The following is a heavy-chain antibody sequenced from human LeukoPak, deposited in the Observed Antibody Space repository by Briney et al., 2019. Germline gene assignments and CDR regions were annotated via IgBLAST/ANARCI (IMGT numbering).Heavy chain of an antibody. CDR2: ISSSSSYI. CDR3: ASEGTGYSIT. V-gene: IGHV3-21*01. CDR1: GLSFGNYW. Sequence: VGSLRLSCAVSGLSFGNYWMSWVRQAPGKGLEWVSSISSSSSYIYYADSVKGRFTISRDNAKNSLYLQMNSLRAEDTAVYYCASEGTGYSITWGQGTLVTVSS. D-gene: IGHD1-14*01. J-gene: IGHJ5*02.